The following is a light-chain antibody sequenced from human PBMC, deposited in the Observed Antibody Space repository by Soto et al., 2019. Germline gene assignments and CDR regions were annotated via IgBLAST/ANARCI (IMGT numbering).Light chain of an antibody. CDR2: DTS. CDR3: QQLRNWVS. Sequence: IPLTQYPAILSLSPGERATLSCTASQSVDTYIAWYQQRPGQPPRLLIHDTSHRAIGVPARLRGSGTGTDFTLTNTSLEPEDSGVYFCQQLRNWVSFGTGTRL. CDR1: QSVDTY. J-gene: IGKJ3*01. V-gene: IGKV3-11*01.